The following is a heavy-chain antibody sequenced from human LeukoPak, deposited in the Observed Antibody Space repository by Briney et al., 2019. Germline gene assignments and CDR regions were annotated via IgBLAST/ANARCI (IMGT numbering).Heavy chain of an antibody. D-gene: IGHD5-18*01. Sequence: VSVKVSCKASGYTFTSYDINWVRPATGQGLGWMGWMNPNSGNTGYAQKFQGRVTMTRNTSISTAYMELSSLRSEDTAVYYCARAAGLWSIYDAFDIWGQGTMVTVSS. J-gene: IGHJ3*02. CDR3: ARAAGLWSIYDAFDI. CDR1: GYTFTSYD. V-gene: IGHV1-8*01. CDR2: MNPNSGNT.